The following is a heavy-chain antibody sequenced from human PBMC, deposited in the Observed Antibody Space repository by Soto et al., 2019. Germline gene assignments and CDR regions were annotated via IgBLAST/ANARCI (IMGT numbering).Heavy chain of an antibody. J-gene: IGHJ6*02. Sequence: QVQLVQSGAEVKKPGSSVKVSCKASGGTFSSYAISWVRQAPGQGLEWMGGIIPIFGTANYAQKFQGRVTITADESTSTAYRELSSLRSEDTAGYYWARDRGVGGDGYQYSGGYYYYGMDVWGQGTTVTVSS. V-gene: IGHV1-69*01. CDR3: ARDRGVGGDGYQYSGGYYYYGMDV. CDR1: GGTFSSYA. D-gene: IGHD3-10*01. CDR2: IIPIFGTA.